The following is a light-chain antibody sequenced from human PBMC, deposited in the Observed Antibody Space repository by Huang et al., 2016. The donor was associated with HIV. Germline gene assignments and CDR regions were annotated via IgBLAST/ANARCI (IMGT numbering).Light chain of an antibody. J-gene: IGKJ1*01. CDR3: QQYALSPWT. V-gene: IGKV3-20*01. CDR2: AAS. CDR1: QNVSNDY. Sequence: EIVLTQSPGTLSLSPGQRLTLSCRASQNVSNDYLAWYQQKPGQSPRLLIYAASTRAAGIPDRFSGSGSATDFILTVSRLEPEDSAVYYCQQYALSPWTFGHGTKVEI.